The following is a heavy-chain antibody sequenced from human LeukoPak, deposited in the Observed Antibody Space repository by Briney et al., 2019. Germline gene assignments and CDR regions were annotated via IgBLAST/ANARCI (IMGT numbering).Heavy chain of an antibody. CDR3: AKDSPYGGNSWGVFHY. CDR2: ISSSGSTI. J-gene: IGHJ4*02. Sequence: GGSLRLSCAASGFTFSDYYMSWIRQAPGKGLEWVSYISSSGSTIYYADSVKGRFTISRDNSKNTLFLQMNSLGAEDTAVYYCAKDSPYGGNSWGVFHYWGQGTLVTVSS. D-gene: IGHD4-23*01. V-gene: IGHV3-11*01. CDR1: GFTFSDYY.